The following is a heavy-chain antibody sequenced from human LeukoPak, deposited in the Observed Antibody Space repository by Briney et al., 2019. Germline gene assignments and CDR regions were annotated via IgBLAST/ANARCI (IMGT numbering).Heavy chain of an antibody. J-gene: IGHJ4*02. V-gene: IGHV3-23*01. CDR3: AKAVSSSTAGSDY. CDR2: LSGSGAST. CDR1: GFTFSTYA. Sequence: PGGSLRLSCAVSGFTFSTYAMGWVRQAPGKGLEWGSGLSGSGASTYYVDSVRGRFTISRDNSKNTLYLQMNSLRAEDTALYYCAKAVSSSTAGSDYWGQGTLVTVSS. D-gene: IGHD6-13*01.